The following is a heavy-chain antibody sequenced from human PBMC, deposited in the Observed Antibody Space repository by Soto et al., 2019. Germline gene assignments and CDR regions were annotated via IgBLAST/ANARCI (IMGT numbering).Heavy chain of an antibody. CDR3: ARYYDFWDDDIYYYSSSCLDV. V-gene: IGHV4-30-4*01. Sequence: SETLSLTCTVSGGSISSGDYYWSWIRQPPGKGLEWIGYIYYSGSTYYNPSLKSRVTISVDTSKNQFSLKLSSVTAADTAVYYCARYYDFWDDDIYYYSSSCLDVWGQGTTVTVSS. CDR1: GGSISSGDYY. D-gene: IGHD3-3*01. J-gene: IGHJ6*02. CDR2: IYYSGST.